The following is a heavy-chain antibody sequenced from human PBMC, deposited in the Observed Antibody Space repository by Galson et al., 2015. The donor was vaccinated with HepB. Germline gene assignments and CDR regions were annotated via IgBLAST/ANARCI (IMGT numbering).Heavy chain of an antibody. CDR1: GFTFSSYS. V-gene: IGHV3-21*01. CDR2: ISSSSSYI. J-gene: IGHJ4*02. CDR3: ARTITYYYDSSGYYLDY. D-gene: IGHD3-22*01. Sequence: LRLSYAASGFTFSSYSMNWVRQAPGKGLEWVSSISSSSSYIYYADSVKGRFTISRDNAKNSLYLQMNSLRAEDTAVYYCARTITYYYDSSGYYLDYWGQGTLVTVSS.